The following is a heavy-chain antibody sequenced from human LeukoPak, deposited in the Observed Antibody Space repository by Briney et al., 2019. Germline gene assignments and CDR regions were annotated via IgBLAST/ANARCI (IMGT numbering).Heavy chain of an antibody. Sequence: GESLKISCRGSGYSFTTYWIGWVRQMPGKGLEWMGIIYPGDSDTRYSPSFQGQVTKSADKSINTAYLQWSSLKASDTAMYYCARRQGCSSTSCPPDYWGQGTLVTVSS. CDR3: ARRQGCSSTSCPPDY. J-gene: IGHJ4*02. CDR1: GYSFTTYW. CDR2: IYPGDSDT. V-gene: IGHV5-51*01. D-gene: IGHD2-2*01.